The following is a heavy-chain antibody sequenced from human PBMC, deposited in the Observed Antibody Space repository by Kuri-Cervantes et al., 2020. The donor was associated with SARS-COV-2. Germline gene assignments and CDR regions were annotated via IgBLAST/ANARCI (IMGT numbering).Heavy chain of an antibody. CDR3: AREGGTGTTYDY. CDR2: ISYDGSNK. J-gene: IGHJ4*02. V-gene: IGHV3-30*03. Sequence: GESLKISCAASGFTFSSYGMHWVRQAPGKGLEWVAVISYDGSNKYYADSVKGRFTISRDNAKNSLYLQMNSLRAEDTAVYYCAREGGTGTTYDYWGQGTLVTVSS. CDR1: GFTFSSYG. D-gene: IGHD1-7*01.